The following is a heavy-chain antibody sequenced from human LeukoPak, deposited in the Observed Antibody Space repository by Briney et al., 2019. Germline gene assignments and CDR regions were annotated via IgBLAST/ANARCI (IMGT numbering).Heavy chain of an antibody. J-gene: IGHJ4*02. V-gene: IGHV4-39*01. CDR3: ARLGSQLRYFDWY. Sequence: SETLPLTCTVSGGSISSSSYYWGWIRQPPGKGLEWIGSIYYSGSTYYNPSLKSRVTISVDTPKNQFSLKLSSVTAADTAVYYCARLGSQLRYFDWYWGQGTLVTVSS. CDR2: IYYSGST. CDR1: GGSISSSSYY. D-gene: IGHD3-9*01.